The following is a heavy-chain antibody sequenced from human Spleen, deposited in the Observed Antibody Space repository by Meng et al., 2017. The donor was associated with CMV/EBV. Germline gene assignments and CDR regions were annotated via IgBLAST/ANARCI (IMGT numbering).Heavy chain of an antibody. D-gene: IGHD3-10*01. V-gene: IGHV4-59*01. CDR1: VGSISRYY. J-gene: IGHJ6*02. CDR2: IYYSGST. Sequence: SETLSLTCTVSVGSISRYYWSWIRQPPGKGLEWIGYIYYSGSTNYNPSLKSRVTISVDTSKNQFSLKLSSVTAADTAVYYCARAHLPSMVRGVIGMDVWGQGTTVTVSS. CDR3: ARAHLPSMVRGVIGMDV.